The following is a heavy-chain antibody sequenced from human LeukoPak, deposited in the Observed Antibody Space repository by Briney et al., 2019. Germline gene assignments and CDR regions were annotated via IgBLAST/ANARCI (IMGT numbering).Heavy chain of an antibody. V-gene: IGHV1-69*06. Sequence: SVKVSCKASGGTFSSYAIGWVRQAPGQGLEWMGGIIPIFGTANYAQKFQGRVTITADKSTSTAYMELSSLRSEDTAVYYCASITMVRGVISYFQHWGQGTLVTVSS. CDR1: GGTFSSYA. CDR2: IIPIFGTA. J-gene: IGHJ1*01. D-gene: IGHD3-10*01. CDR3: ASITMVRGVISYFQH.